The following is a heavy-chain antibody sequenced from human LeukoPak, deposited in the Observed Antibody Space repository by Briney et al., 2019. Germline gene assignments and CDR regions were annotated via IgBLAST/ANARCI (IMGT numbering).Heavy chain of an antibody. CDR3: ASIIRYYYDSSGFPSG. CDR2: ISGSGGST. Sequence: GGSLRLSCAASGFTFSSYAMSWVRQAPGKGLEWVSAISGSGGSTYYADSVKGRFTISRDNAKNSLYLQMNSLRAEDTAVYYCASIIRYYYDSSGFPSGWGQGTLVTVSS. CDR1: GFTFSSYA. D-gene: IGHD3-22*01. V-gene: IGHV3-23*01. J-gene: IGHJ4*02.